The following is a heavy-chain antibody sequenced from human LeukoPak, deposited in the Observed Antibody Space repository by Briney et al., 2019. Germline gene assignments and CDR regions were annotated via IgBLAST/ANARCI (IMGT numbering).Heavy chain of an antibody. Sequence: HSAPLSLTCSVSGGSMNTYYWTWIRQPAGKGLEWIGRVYTSGYTKYNPSLQSRVTMSVDTSKKHLSLMLTSLTAADTAVYYCARETLVGTTNYFDYWGQGTLVTVSS. V-gene: IGHV4-4*07. J-gene: IGHJ4*02. CDR1: GGSMNTYY. D-gene: IGHD1-26*01. CDR2: VYTSGYT. CDR3: ARETLVGTTNYFDY.